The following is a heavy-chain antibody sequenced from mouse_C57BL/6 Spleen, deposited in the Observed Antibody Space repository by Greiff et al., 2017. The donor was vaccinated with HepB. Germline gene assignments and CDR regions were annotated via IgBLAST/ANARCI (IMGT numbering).Heavy chain of an antibody. CDR2: ISSGSSTI. CDR1: GFTFSDYG. J-gene: IGHJ4*01. Sequence: EVTLVESGGGLVKPGGSLKLSCAASGFTFSDYGMHWVRQAPEKGLEWVAYISSGSSTIYYADTVKGRFTISRDNAKNTLFLQMTSLRSEDTAMYYCARDALSEAMDYWGQGTSVTVSS. CDR3: ARDALSEAMDY. D-gene: IGHD6-2*01. V-gene: IGHV5-17*01.